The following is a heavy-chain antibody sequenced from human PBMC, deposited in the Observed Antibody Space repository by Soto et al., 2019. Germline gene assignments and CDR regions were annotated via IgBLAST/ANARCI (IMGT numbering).Heavy chain of an antibody. CDR1: GGSISSYY. CDR3: ARGIAAADFGY. V-gene: IGHV4-59*07. CDR2: IYYSGST. Sequence: KPSDTLSLTCTVSGGSISSYYWSWIRQPPGKGLEWIGYIYYSGSTNYNPSLKSRVTISVDTSKNQFPLKLSSVTAADTAVYYCARGIAAADFGYWGQGTLVTVS. D-gene: IGHD6-13*01. J-gene: IGHJ4*02.